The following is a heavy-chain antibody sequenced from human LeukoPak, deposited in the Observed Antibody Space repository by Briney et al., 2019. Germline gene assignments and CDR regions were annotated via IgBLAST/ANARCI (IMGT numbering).Heavy chain of an antibody. CDR3: ARDSSSSWYFPYYYYYYMDV. J-gene: IGHJ6*03. Sequence: GGSLRLSCAASGFTFSNYDMHWVRQAPGKGLEWVAFIHYDGSDKYYADSVKGRFTISRDNAKNSLYLQMNSLRAEDTAVYYCARDSSSSWYFPYYYYYYMDVWGKGTTVTVSS. CDR1: GFTFSNYD. D-gene: IGHD6-13*01. CDR2: IHYDGSDK. V-gene: IGHV3-30*02.